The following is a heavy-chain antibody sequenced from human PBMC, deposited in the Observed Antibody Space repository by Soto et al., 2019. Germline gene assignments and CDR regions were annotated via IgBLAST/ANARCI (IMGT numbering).Heavy chain of an antibody. V-gene: IGHV1-69*01. D-gene: IGHD2-2*01. J-gene: IGHJ6*02. CDR3: ASSQGSSTSLEIYYYYSYGMDV. CDR1: GGTFSSYA. CDR2: IIPISGTA. Sequence: QVQLVQSGAEVKKPGSSVKVSCKASGGTFSSYAISWVRQAPGQGLEWMGGIIPISGTANYAQKFQGRVTITADESTSTAYMELSSLRSEDTAVYYCASSQGSSTSLEIYYYYSYGMDVWGQGTTVTVSS.